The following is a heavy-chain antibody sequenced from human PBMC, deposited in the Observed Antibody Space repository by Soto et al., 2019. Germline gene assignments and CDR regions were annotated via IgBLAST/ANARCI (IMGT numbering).Heavy chain of an antibody. J-gene: IGHJ4*02. CDR2: ISDDGNNK. CDR3: ARARLDTPALDY. V-gene: IGHV3-30*09. CDR1: GFTFSPYA. D-gene: IGHD2-2*01. Sequence: QVQLVESGGGVVQPGRSLRLSGAASGFTFSPYAMHWVRQAPGKGLEGVAVISDDGNNKNYADSVKGRLAISRDNSRNTLYLQMNSLRAEDTAVYYCARARLDTPALDYWGQGTLVTVSS.